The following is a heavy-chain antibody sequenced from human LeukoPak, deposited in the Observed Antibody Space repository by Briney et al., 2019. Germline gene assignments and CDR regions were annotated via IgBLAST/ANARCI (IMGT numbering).Heavy chain of an antibody. D-gene: IGHD3-22*01. J-gene: IGHJ3*02. CDR3: ARDRSSGYYSDAFDI. V-gene: IGHV4-39*07. CDR1: GGSISSSSYY. Sequence: PSETLSLTCTVSGGSISSSSYYWGWIRQPPGKGLEWIGSIYYSGSTYYNPSLKSRVTISVDTSKNQFSLKLSSVTAADTAVYYCARDRSSGYYSDAFDIWGQGTMVTVSS. CDR2: IYYSGST.